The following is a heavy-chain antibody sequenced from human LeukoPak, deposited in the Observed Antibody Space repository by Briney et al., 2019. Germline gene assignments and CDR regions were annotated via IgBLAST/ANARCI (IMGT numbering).Heavy chain of an antibody. J-gene: IGHJ3*02. CDR2: ISGSGSML. Sequence: GGSLRLSCAASGFTFSDYYMSWVRQAPGKGLEWVSYISGSGSMLHYADSVKGRSTISRDNSKNTLYLQMNSLRAEDTAVYYCARDRAVADRGAFDIWGQGTMVTVSS. CDR3: ARDRAVADRGAFDI. D-gene: IGHD6-19*01. CDR1: GFTFSDYY. V-gene: IGHV3-11*01.